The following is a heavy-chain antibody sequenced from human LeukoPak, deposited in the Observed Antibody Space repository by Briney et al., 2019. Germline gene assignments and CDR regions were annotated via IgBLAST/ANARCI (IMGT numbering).Heavy chain of an antibody. J-gene: IGHJ4*02. CDR2: IYHSGST. CDR1: GYSISIGYY. Sequence: TSETLSLTCTVSGYSISIGYYWGWIRQPPGKWLEWIGSIYHSGSTYYNPSLKSRVTISVDTSKNQFSLKLSSVTAADTAVYYCARVELLWFGEFGHFDYWGQGTLVTVSS. CDR3: ARVELLWFGEFGHFDY. D-gene: IGHD3-10*01. V-gene: IGHV4-38-2*02.